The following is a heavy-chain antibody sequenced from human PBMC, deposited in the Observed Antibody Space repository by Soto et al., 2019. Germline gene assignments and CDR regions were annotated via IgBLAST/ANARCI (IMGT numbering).Heavy chain of an antibody. CDR1: GYTFTSYY. CDR2: INPSGGST. V-gene: IGHV1-46*01. Sequence: ASVKVSCNASGYTFTSYYMHWVRQAPRQGLEWMGIINPSGGSTSYAQKFQGRVTMTMDTSTSTVYMELSSLRSEDTAVYYCASSLGSQVVPAAAYYYYYGMDVWGQGTTVTVS. J-gene: IGHJ6*02. CDR3: ASSLGSQVVPAAAYYYYYGMDV. D-gene: IGHD2-2*01.